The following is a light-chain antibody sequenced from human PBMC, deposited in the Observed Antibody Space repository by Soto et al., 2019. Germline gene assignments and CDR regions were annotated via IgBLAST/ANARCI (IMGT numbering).Light chain of an antibody. CDR3: HQYNSWPPWT. CDR1: QSVSSN. Sequence: EIVMTQSPATLSVSPGESATLSCRASQSVSSNLAWYQQKPGQAPRLLIYGTSTRATGIPARFSGSGSGTEFTLTISSLQSEDLAVYYCHQYNSWPPWTFGQGTKVEIK. V-gene: IGKV3-15*01. CDR2: GTS. J-gene: IGKJ1*01.